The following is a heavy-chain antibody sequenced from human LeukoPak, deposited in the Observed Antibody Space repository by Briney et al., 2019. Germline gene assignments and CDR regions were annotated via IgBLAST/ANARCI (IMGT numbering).Heavy chain of an antibody. J-gene: IGHJ3*02. CDR3: ARRMATVTDAFDI. CDR1: GDSLTSHF. V-gene: IGHV4-59*08. Sequence: SETLSLTCNVSGDSLTSHFWSWLRQTPGEGLEWIGYVFHSGTTNYSPSLKSRVTISLDTSKKQFYLRLAFVTAADTAVYYCARRMATVTDAFDIWGRGTMVSVSS. D-gene: IGHD5-24*01. CDR2: VFHSGTT.